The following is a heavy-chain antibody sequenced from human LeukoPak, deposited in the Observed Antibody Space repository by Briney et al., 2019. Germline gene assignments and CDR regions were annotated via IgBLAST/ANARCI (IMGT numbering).Heavy chain of an antibody. Sequence: ASVKVSCKASGYTFTSYDINWVRRATGQGLEWMGWMNPNSANTGYAQKFQGRVTMTRNTSISTAYMELSSLRSEDTAVYYCARGLPTPDSTLSDYWGQGTLVTVSS. J-gene: IGHJ4*02. CDR2: MNPNSANT. CDR3: ARGLPTPDSTLSDY. V-gene: IGHV1-8*01. D-gene: IGHD3-16*01. CDR1: GYTFTSYD.